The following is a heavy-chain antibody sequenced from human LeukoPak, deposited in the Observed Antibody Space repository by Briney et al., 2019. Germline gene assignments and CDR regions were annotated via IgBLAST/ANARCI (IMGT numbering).Heavy chain of an antibody. D-gene: IGHD6-6*01. J-gene: IGHJ4*02. CDR1: GGSFSGYY. CDR3: ARGGIAALNYYFDY. Sequence: SETLSLTCAVYGGSFSGYYWSWLRQPPGKGLEWLGEINHSGSTNYNPSLKSRVTISVDTSKNQFSLKLSSVTAADTAVYYCARGGIAALNYYFDYWGQGTLVTVSS. CDR2: INHSGST. V-gene: IGHV4-34*01.